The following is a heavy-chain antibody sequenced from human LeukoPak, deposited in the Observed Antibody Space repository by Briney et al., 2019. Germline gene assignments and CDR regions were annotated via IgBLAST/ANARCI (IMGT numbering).Heavy chain of an antibody. J-gene: IGHJ6*03. D-gene: IGHD1-26*01. CDR2: IYYSGST. Sequence: SETLSLTCTVSGGSISSHYWSWIRQPPGKGLEWIGYIYYSGSTNYNPSLESRVTISVDTSKNQFSLKLSSVTAADTAVYYCARAVGATIFNYYYYYYMDVWGKGTTVTVSS. CDR1: GGSISSHY. V-gene: IGHV4-59*11. CDR3: ARAVGATIFNYYYYYYMDV.